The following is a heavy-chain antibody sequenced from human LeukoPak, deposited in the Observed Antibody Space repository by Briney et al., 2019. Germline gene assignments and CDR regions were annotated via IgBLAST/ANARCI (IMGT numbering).Heavy chain of an antibody. Sequence: GGSLRLSCAASGFTFSSYGMHWVRQAPGKGLEWVSSISSSSSYIYYADSVKGRFTISRDNAKNSLYLQMNSLRAEDTAVYYCARDPSGWYFVDYWGQGTLVTVSS. V-gene: IGHV3-21*01. CDR1: GFTFSSYG. D-gene: IGHD6-19*01. CDR2: ISSSSSYI. CDR3: ARDPSGWYFVDY. J-gene: IGHJ4*02.